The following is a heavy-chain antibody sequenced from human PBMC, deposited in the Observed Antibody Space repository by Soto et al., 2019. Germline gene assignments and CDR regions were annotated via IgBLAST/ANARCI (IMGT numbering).Heavy chain of an antibody. V-gene: IGHV3-74*01. J-gene: IGHJ5*02. CDR1: GFTFSSYW. CDR2: INTDGSST. Sequence: GSLRLSCAASGFTFSSYWMHWVRQAPGKGLVWVSRINTDGSSTNYADSVKGRFTISRDNAKNTLYLQMNSLRAEDTAVYYCARAHSSGPGFDPWGQGTLVTVS. CDR3: ARAHSSGPGFDP. D-gene: IGHD6-19*01.